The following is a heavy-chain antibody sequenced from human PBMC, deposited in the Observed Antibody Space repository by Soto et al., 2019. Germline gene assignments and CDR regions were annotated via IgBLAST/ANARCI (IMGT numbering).Heavy chain of an antibody. J-gene: IGHJ4*02. V-gene: IGHV5-51*01. D-gene: IGHD3-16*01. Sequence: GESLKISCKGSGYIFIYYWIGLVRQVPGEGLEWKGSIYPGDFDIKNGPSYQGQVTISADKSITTVYLQWSSLKASDTGMYYCARAFGGEYYDRRSWYSAYWGQGTQVTVSS. CDR2: IYPGDFDI. CDR3: ARAFGGEYYDRRSWYSAY. CDR1: GYIFIYYW.